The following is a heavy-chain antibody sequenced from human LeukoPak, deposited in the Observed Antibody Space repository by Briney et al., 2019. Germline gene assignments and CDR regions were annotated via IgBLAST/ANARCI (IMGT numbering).Heavy chain of an antibody. CDR1: GGSISSSSYY. D-gene: IGHD4-17*01. Sequence: SETLSLTCTVSGGSISSSSYYWGWIRQPPGKGLEWIGSIYYSGSTYYNPSLKSRVTISVDTSKNQFSLKLSSVTAADTAVYYCARGSRPTVTTYWFDPWGQGTLVTVSS. CDR3: ARGSRPTVTTYWFDP. V-gene: IGHV4-39*07. CDR2: IYYSGST. J-gene: IGHJ5*02.